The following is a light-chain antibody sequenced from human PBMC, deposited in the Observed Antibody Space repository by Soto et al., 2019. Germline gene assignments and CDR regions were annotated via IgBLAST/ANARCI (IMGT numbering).Light chain of an antibody. CDR2: GAS. CDR1: QSVSSSY. V-gene: IGKV3-20*01. Sequence: EIVLTQSPGTLSLSPGERATLSCRASQSVSSSYLAWYQQKPGQAPRLLIYGASSRATGIPARFSGSGSGTALTLTTSRLEPEAFAVYYCQQYRSSPPTVTFGPGTKVDMK. J-gene: IGKJ3*01. CDR3: QQYRSSPPTVT.